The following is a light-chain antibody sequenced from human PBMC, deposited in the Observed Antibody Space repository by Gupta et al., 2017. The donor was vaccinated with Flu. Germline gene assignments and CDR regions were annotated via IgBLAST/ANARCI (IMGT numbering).Light chain of an antibody. V-gene: IGKV1-5*03. CDR3: QQYNNWLNT. Sequence: GDRVTITCRASQSIDSWLAWYQQKPGKAPKLLIYKASILESGVPTRFSGSGSGTEFTLTISSLQPDDLATYYCQQYNNWLNTFGPGTKLELK. CDR1: QSIDSW. CDR2: KAS. J-gene: IGKJ2*01.